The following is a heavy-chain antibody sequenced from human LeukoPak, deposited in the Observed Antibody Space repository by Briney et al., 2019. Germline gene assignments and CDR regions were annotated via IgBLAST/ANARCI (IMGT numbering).Heavy chain of an antibody. CDR2: IKQDGSEK. CDR3: ARDGPKMMRGAFDI. J-gene: IGHJ3*02. V-gene: IGHV3-7*01. D-gene: IGHD3-10*01. CDR1: GFTFSSYR. Sequence: GGSLRLSCAASGFTFSSYRMSWVRQAPGKGLEWVANIKQDGSEKYYVDSVKGRFTISRDNAKNSLYLQMNSLRAEDTAVYYCARDGPKMMRGAFDIWGQGTMVTVSS.